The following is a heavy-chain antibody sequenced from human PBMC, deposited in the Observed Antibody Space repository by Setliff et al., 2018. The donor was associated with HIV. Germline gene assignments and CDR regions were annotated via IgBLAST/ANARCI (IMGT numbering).Heavy chain of an antibody. CDR3: ARKSTLRYYYGSGSLDAFDI. CDR1: GGSISSTKW. CDR2: IYQSGTT. D-gene: IGHD3-10*01. Sequence: ASETLSLTCEVSGGSISSTKWWNWVRQPPGKGLEWSGEIYQSGTTNYNPSLKSRVTMSVDTSNNQFPLKLSSETAADTAVYYCARKSTLRYYYGSGSLDAFDIWGQGTKVTVSS. V-gene: IGHV4-4*02. J-gene: IGHJ3*02.